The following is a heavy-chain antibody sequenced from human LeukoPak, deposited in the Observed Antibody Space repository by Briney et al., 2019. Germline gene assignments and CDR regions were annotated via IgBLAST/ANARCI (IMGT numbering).Heavy chain of an antibody. CDR1: GFTFSSYA. V-gene: IGHV3-23*01. J-gene: IGHJ5*02. CDR3: AGRDSSGYYFGHWFDP. Sequence: GGSLRLSCAASGFTFSSYAMGWVRQAPGKGREWVSAISGSGGSTYYADSVKGRFTISRDNSKNTLYLQMNSLRAEDTAVYYCAGRDSSGYYFGHWFDPWGQGTLVTVSS. D-gene: IGHD3-22*01. CDR2: ISGSGGST.